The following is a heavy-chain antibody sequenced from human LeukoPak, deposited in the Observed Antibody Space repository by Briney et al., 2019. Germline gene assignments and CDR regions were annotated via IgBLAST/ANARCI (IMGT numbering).Heavy chain of an antibody. CDR2: ISSSGST. D-gene: IGHD1-26*01. Sequence: PSETPSLTCTVSGDSISSGDYYWSWIRQPAGKGLEWIGRISSSGSTNYNPSLKSRVTISVDTSKNQFSLKLSSVTAADTAVYYCARLTRERRSYRTSFVYWGQGTLVTVSS. J-gene: IGHJ4*02. V-gene: IGHV4-61*02. CDR1: GDSISSGDYY. CDR3: ARLTRERRSYRTSFVY.